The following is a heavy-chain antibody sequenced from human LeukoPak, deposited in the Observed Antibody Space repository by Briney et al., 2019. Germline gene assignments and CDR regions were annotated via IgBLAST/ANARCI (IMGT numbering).Heavy chain of an antibody. Sequence: PSETLSLTCTVSGGSISSYYWSWIRQPAGKGLEWIGRIHTSGRTNYNPSLKSRVTMSVDTSKNQFSLKLSSVTAADTAVYYCARDRYYYGSGSYYFDYWGQGTLVTVSS. V-gene: IGHV4-4*07. CDR2: IHTSGRT. D-gene: IGHD3-10*01. CDR1: GGSISSYY. CDR3: ARDRYYYGSGSYYFDY. J-gene: IGHJ4*02.